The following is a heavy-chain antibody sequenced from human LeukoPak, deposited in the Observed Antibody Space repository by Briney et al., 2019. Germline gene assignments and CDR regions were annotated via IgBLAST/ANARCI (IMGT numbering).Heavy chain of an antibody. D-gene: IGHD3-22*01. CDR1: GFTFSSYS. Sequence: PGGSLRLSCAASGFTFSSYSMNWVRQAPGKGLEWVSSISSSSSYIYYADSVKGRFTISRDNAKNSLYLQMNSLRAEDTAVYYCARSPCYYDTNFDYWGQGTLVTVSS. CDR2: ISSSSSYI. J-gene: IGHJ4*02. V-gene: IGHV3-21*01. CDR3: ARSPCYYDTNFDY.